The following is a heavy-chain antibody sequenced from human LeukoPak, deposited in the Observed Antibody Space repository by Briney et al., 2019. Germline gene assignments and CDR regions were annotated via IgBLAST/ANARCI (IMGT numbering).Heavy chain of an antibody. CDR1: GGSFSGYY. CDR2: INQSGST. D-gene: IGHD3-22*01. V-gene: IGHV4-34*01. CDR3: ARSSDSSGYYQFDY. Sequence: PSETLPLTCAVYGGSFSGYYWSWIRQPPGKGLEWIGEINQSGSTNYNPSLNSRVTISVDTSKNQFSLKLSSVTAADTAVYYCARSSDSSGYYQFDYWGQGTLVTVSS. J-gene: IGHJ4*02.